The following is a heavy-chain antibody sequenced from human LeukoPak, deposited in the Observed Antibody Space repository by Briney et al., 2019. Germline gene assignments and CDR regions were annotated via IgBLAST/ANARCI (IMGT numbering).Heavy chain of an antibody. CDR3: ARGGPRITIVVAPYFDY. V-gene: IGHV3-66*01. J-gene: IGHJ4*02. D-gene: IGHD3-22*01. Sequence: GGSLRLSCAATAFTLSCYYMECIRQAPGKGLEWVSVIYSGGSTYYADSVKGRFTISRDNSKNAVYLQMNSLRAEDTAVYYCARGGPRITIVVAPYFDYWGQETLVTVSS. CDR1: AFTLSCYY. CDR2: IYSGGST.